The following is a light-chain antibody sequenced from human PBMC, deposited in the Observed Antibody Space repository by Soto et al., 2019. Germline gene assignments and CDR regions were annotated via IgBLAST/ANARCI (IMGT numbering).Light chain of an antibody. CDR1: QGISSY. Sequence: DIQMTQSPSSLSASVGDRVTLTCRASQGISSYLAWYQQKPGKAPKLLIYDASSLESGVPSRFSGSGSGTEFTLTITSLQPDDFATYYCQQYNSYPWTFGQGTKVDIK. V-gene: IGKV1-5*01. CDR3: QQYNSYPWT. CDR2: DAS. J-gene: IGKJ1*01.